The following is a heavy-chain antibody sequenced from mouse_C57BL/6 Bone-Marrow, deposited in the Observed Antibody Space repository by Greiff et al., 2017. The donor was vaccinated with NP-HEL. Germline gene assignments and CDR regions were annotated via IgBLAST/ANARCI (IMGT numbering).Heavy chain of an antibody. V-gene: IGHV5-12*01. CDR3: ARPLYSNYAAY. D-gene: IGHD2-5*01. CDR1: GFTFSDYY. J-gene: IGHJ3*01. CDR2: ISNGGGST. Sequence: EVQLVESGGGLVQPGGSLKLSCAASGFTFSDYYMYWVRQTPEKRLEWVAYISNGGGSTYYPDTVKGRFTISRDNAKNTLYLQMSRLKSEDTAMYYCARPLYSNYAAYWGQGTLVTVSA.